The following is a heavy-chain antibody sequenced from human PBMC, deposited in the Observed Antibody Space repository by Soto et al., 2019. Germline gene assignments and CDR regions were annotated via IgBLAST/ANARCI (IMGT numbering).Heavy chain of an antibody. V-gene: IGHV3-11*03. CDR3: ATGQYYYDSSGYYYS. CDR1: GFTFSDYY. CDR2: ISSSSSYT. J-gene: IGHJ4*02. Sequence: QVQLMESGGGLVKPGGSLRLSCAASGFTFSDYYMSWIRQAPGKGLEWVSYISSSSSYTNYADSVKGRFTISRDNAKNSLNLQMNSLRAEDTAVYYCATGQYYYDSSGYYYSWGQGTLVTVSS. D-gene: IGHD3-22*01.